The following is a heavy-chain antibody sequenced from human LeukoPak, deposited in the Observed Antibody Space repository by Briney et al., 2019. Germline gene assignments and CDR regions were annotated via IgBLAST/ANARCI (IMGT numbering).Heavy chain of an antibody. CDR1: GGSFSGHY. CDR3: ARVGFVTMVRGVIRWAYYYGMDV. CDR2: INHSGST. V-gene: IGHV4-34*01. D-gene: IGHD3-10*01. J-gene: IGHJ6*02. Sequence: SETLSLTCAVYGGSFSGHYWSWIRQPPGKGLEWIGEINHSGSTNYNPSLKSRVTISVDTSKNQFSLKLSSVTAADTAVYYCARVGFVTMVRGVIRWAYYYGMDVWGQGTTVTVSS.